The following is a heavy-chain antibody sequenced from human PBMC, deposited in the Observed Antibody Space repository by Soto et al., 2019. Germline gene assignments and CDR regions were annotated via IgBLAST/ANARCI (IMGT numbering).Heavy chain of an antibody. D-gene: IGHD6-19*01. CDR2: IYNNETF. Sequence: XGTLSLSCSVSGASVSSGSFYWSWIRQPPGKGLEWIGFIYNNETFNYNPSLKSRVTLSVDTSKHQFSLKLSSVTAADTAVYYCARVPLRYSSSHNFDSWGQGALVTVSS. CDR3: ARVPLRYSSSHNFDS. J-gene: IGHJ4*02. CDR1: GASVSSGSFY. V-gene: IGHV4-61*01.